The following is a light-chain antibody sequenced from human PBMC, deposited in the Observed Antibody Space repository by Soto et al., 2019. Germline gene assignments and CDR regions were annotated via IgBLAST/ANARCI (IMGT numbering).Light chain of an antibody. J-gene: IGKJ1*01. Sequence: ETMMPQSPDTLSVSLGERSPLSCRASQSVSNNYLAWYQQKPGQAPRLLIYGASNRATGIPDRFSGSGSGTDFTLTISRLEPEDFAVYYCQQYGSSGTFGQGNKVAIK. CDR3: QQYGSSGT. V-gene: IGKV3-20*01. CDR1: QSVSNNY. CDR2: GAS.